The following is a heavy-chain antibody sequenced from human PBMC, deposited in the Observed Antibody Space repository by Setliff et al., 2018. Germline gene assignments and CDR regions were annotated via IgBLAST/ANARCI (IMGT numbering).Heavy chain of an antibody. CDR2: MNPNSGNT. V-gene: IGHV1-8*02. Sequence: ASVKVSCKASGYTFTSYDINWVRQATGQGLEWMGWMNPNSGNTGYAQKFQGRVTMTRNTSISTAYMELSSLRSDDTAVYYCASTPDGDLYYNFWSGYYLTLDYWGQGTLVTVSS. D-gene: IGHD3-3*01. CDR1: GYTFTSYD. CDR3: ASTPDGDLYYNFWSGYYLTLDY. J-gene: IGHJ4*02.